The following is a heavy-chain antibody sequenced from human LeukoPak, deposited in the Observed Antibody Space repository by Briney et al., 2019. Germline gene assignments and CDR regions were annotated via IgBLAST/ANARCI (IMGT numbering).Heavy chain of an antibody. CDR2: IKPDGTEK. CDR1: GFPFNHYW. D-gene: IGHD5-24*01. Sequence: GGSLRLSCAASGFPFNHYWMSWIRQAPGKGLEWVANIKPDGTEKYYRDSLKGRFIISIDNAKKSVYLQMNSLRVEDTAVYYCVTMASNVFHYWGQGTLVTVSS. J-gene: IGHJ4*02. CDR3: VTMASNVFHY. V-gene: IGHV3-7*03.